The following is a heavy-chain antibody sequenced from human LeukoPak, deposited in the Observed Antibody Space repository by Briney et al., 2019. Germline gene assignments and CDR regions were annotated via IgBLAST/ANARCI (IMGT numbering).Heavy chain of an antibody. J-gene: IGHJ1*01. CDR3: ARPVSVGASTYFHY. Sequence: PSETLSLTCTVSGGSISSYYWSWIRQSPGKGLEWIGYIYYSGNTNYNPSLKSRVTISVDTSNNHFSLRLSSVTAADTAVYYCARPVSVGASTYFHYWSQGTLVTVSS. V-gene: IGHV4-59*08. CDR1: GGSISSYY. CDR2: IYYSGNT. D-gene: IGHD1-26*01.